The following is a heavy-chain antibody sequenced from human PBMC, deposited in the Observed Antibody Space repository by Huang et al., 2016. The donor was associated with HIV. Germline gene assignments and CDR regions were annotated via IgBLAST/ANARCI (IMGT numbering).Heavy chain of an antibody. J-gene: IGHJ6*03. V-gene: IGHV3-30-3*01. CDR1: RFTFSNYA. CDR2: ISYDGINK. CDR3: ARDLWLRDLYYYYYMDV. Sequence: QVQLVESGGGVVQPGRSLRLSCAASRFTFSNYAIPWVRQGPGKGLEFVSVISYDGINKYYADSVKGRFTISRDNSKNTLYLQMNSLRAEDTAVYYCARDLWLRDLYYYYYMDVWGKGTTVTVSS. D-gene: IGHD5-12*01.